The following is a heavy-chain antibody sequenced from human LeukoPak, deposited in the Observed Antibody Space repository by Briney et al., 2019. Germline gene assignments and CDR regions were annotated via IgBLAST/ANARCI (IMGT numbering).Heavy chain of an antibody. CDR1: GFTFSSYS. Sequence: GGSLRLSCAASGFTFSSYSMNWVRQAPGKGLEWVSSISSSSSYIYYADSVKGRFTISRDNAKNSLYLQMNSLRAEDTAVYYCARDVGIAEDPFLFDYWGQGTLVTVSS. D-gene: IGHD6-13*01. CDR2: ISSSSSYI. V-gene: IGHV3-21*01. CDR3: ARDVGIAEDPFLFDY. J-gene: IGHJ4*02.